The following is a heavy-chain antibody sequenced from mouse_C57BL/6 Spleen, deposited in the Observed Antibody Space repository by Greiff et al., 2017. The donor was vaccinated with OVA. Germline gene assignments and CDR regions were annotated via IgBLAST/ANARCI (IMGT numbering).Heavy chain of an antibody. Sequence: QVQLQQSGAELVRPGASVTLSCKASGYTFTDYEMHWVKQTPVHGLEWIGAIDPETGGTAYNQKFKGKAILTADKSSSTAYMERRSLTSEDAAVYCCASGDYYAMDYWGQGTSVTVSS. CDR2: IDPETGGT. V-gene: IGHV1-15*01. CDR3: ASGDYYAMDY. J-gene: IGHJ4*01. CDR1: GYTFTDYE. D-gene: IGHD2-13*01.